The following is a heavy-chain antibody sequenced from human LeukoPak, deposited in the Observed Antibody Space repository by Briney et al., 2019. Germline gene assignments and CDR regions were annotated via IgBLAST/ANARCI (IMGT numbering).Heavy chain of an antibody. D-gene: IGHD1-26*01. V-gene: IGHV3-30*18. CDR1: GFTFNTYG. CDR3: AKKNSGSYYEGPDY. J-gene: IGHJ4*02. Sequence: PGGSLRLSCAASGFTFNTYGMHWVRQAPGKGLEWVAATSSDESTKHYVDSVKGRFTISRDNSKNTLFLQMNSLRAEDTAVYYCAKKNSGSYYEGPDYWGQGTLVTVSS. CDR2: TSSDESTK.